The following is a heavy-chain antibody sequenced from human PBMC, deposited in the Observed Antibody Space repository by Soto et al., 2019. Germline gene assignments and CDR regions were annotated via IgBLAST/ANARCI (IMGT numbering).Heavy chain of an antibody. CDR1: GFTFSSYG. CDR2: IWYDGSNK. V-gene: IGHV3-33*01. J-gene: IGHJ4*02. Sequence: GGSLRLSCAASGFTFSSYGMHWVRQAPGKGLEWVAVIWYDGSNKYYADSVKGRFTISRDNSKNTLYLQMNSLRAEDTAVYYCARDIAGDYFDYWGQGTLVTVSS. CDR3: ARDIAGDYFDY. D-gene: IGHD6-13*01.